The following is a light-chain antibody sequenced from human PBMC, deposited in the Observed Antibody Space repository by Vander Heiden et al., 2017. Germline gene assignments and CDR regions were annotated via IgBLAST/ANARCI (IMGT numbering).Light chain of an antibody. CDR1: QSVSSSY. CDR2: GAS. Sequence: ELVLTQSPGTLSLSPGERATLSCRASQSVSSSYLAWYQQKPGQAPRLLIYGASSRATGIPDRFSGSGSGTDFTLTISRLEPEDFAVYYCQQDGSSPRTFGQGTKLEIK. CDR3: QQDGSSPRT. J-gene: IGKJ2*01. V-gene: IGKV3-20*01.